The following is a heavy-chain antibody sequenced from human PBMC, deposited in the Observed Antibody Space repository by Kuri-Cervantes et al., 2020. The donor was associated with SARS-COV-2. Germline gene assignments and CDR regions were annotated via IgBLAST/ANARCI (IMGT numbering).Heavy chain of an antibody. CDR2: MYTSGST. D-gene: IGHD3-3*01. J-gene: IGHJ3*02. Sequence: SETLSLTCTVSGGSISSGTYYWNWIRQPAGKGLEWIGRMYTSGSTNYNPSLMSRVTISVDTSKNQFSLKLSSVTAADTAVYYCARVQPLTIFGVVIIDAFDIWGQGTMVTVSS. CDR3: ARVQPLTIFGVVIIDAFDI. V-gene: IGHV4-61*02. CDR1: GGSISSGTYY.